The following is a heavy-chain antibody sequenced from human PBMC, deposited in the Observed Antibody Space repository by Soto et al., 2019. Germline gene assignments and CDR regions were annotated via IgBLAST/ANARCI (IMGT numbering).Heavy chain of an antibody. CDR2: IYYSGST. Sequence: QLQLQESGPGLVKPSETLSLTCTVSGGSISSSSYYWGWIRQPPGKGLEWIGSIYYSGSTYYNPSLKSRVTISVDTSKNQFSLKLSSVTAADTAVYYCARHFPLYSSGWPREYYFDYWGQGTLVTVSS. D-gene: IGHD6-19*01. J-gene: IGHJ4*02. CDR3: ARHFPLYSSGWPREYYFDY. CDR1: GGSISSSSYY. V-gene: IGHV4-39*01.